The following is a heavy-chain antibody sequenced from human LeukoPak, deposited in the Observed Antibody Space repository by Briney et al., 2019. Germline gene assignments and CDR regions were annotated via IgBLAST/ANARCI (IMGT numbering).Heavy chain of an antibody. V-gene: IGHV1-8*01. D-gene: IGHD4-23*01. Sequence: ASVKVSCKASGYTFTSYDINWVRQATGQGLEWMGWMNPNSGNTGYAQKFQGRVTMTTDTSTSTAYMELRSLRSDDTAVYYCARVTGGNSADFDYWGQGTLVSVSS. CDR2: MNPNSGNT. CDR1: GYTFTSYD. CDR3: ARVTGGNSADFDY. J-gene: IGHJ4*02.